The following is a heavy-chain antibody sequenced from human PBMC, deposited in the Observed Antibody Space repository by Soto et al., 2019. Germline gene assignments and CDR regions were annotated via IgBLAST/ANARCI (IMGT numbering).Heavy chain of an antibody. V-gene: IGHV3-74*01. Sequence: GGSLRLSCAASGFTFSSYWTHWVRQAPGKGLVWVSRIYSDGSNTSYADSVKGRFTISRDNSKNTLYLQMNSLRAEDTAVYYCARDFRDGNFDYWGQGTLVTVSS. CDR3: ARDFRDGNFDY. D-gene: IGHD3-10*01. CDR2: IYSDGSNT. CDR1: GFTFSSYW. J-gene: IGHJ4*02.